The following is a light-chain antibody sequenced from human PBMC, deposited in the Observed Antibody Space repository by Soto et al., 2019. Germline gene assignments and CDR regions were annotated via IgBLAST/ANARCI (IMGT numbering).Light chain of an antibody. CDR2: AAS. CDR3: QPYDNLPPYT. Sequence: DIQMTQSPSSLSASVGDRVTITCQASQDISNYLNWYQQQPGKAPKLLIYAASNLETGVPSRFIGSGSGTDFTFTISSLQPEDIATYYCQPYDNLPPYTFGQGTKLEIK. V-gene: IGKV1-33*01. CDR1: QDISNY. J-gene: IGKJ2*01.